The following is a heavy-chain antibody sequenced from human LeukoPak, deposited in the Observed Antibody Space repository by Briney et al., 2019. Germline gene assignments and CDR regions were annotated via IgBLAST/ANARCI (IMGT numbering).Heavy chain of an antibody. CDR3: ARRGQWLAIDY. D-gene: IGHD6-19*01. CDR1: GGSNSSSSYY. Sequence: PSETLSLTCTVSGGSNSSSSYYWGWIRQPPGKGLEWIGSIYYSGSTYYNPSLKSRVTISVDTSKNQFSLKLNSVTAADTAVYYCARRGQWLAIDYWGQGTLVTVSS. V-gene: IGHV4-39*01. CDR2: IYYSGST. J-gene: IGHJ4*02.